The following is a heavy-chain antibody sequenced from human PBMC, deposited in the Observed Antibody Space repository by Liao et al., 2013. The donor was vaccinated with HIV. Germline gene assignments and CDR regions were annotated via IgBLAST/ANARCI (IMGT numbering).Heavy chain of an antibody. J-gene: IGHJ6*03. V-gene: IGHV4-39*07. CDR1: GGSISSSSYY. D-gene: IGHD2-2*01. CDR3: ARVLKCSTESHRVLRTTVHSTGP. CDR2: IYYSGST. Sequence: QLQLQESGPGLVKPSETLSLTCTVFGGSISSSSYYWGWIRQPPGKGLEWIGSIYYSGSTNYNPSLKSRVTISVDTSKNQFSLKLSSVTAATRVYYCARVLKCSTESHRVLRTTVHSTGPWGK.